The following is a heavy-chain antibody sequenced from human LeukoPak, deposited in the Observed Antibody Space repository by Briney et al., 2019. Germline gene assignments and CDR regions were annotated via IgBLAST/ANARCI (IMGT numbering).Heavy chain of an antibody. D-gene: IGHD3-16*02. CDR2: IGAYNGNT. CDR3: ASGSYDYVWGSYPRD. V-gene: IGHV1-18*01. Sequence: ASVKVSCKASGYTFTSYGISWVRQAPGQGLEWMGWIGAYNGNTNYAQKLQGRVTMTTDTSTSTAYMELRSLRSDDTAVYYCASGSYDYVWGSYPRDWGQGTLVTVSS. J-gene: IGHJ4*02. CDR1: GYTFTSYG.